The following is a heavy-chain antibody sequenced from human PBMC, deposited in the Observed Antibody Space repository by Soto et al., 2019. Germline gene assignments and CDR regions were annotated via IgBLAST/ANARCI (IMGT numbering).Heavy chain of an antibody. V-gene: IGHV3-21*01. CDR3: ARTEVVPAAMPFNYYYYYYMDV. D-gene: IGHD2-2*01. J-gene: IGHJ6*03. CDR2: ISSSSSYI. CDR1: GFTFSSYS. Sequence: GALRLSCAASGFTFSSYSMNWVRQAPGKGLEWVSSISSSSSYIYYADSVKGRFTISRDNAKNSLYLQMNSLRAEDTAVYYCARTEVVPAAMPFNYYYYYYMDVWGKGTTVTVSS.